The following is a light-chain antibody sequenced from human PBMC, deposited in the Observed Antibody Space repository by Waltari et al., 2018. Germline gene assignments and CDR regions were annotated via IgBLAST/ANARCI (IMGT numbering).Light chain of an antibody. J-gene: IGKJ1*01. V-gene: IGKV3-20*01. CDR2: DAS. CDR3: QKYGTLPAT. CDR1: QRISRY. Sequence: EIMLTQSPGTLSSSPGERATLSCRASQRISRYLAWYQHKPGQAPRLLSYDASSRATGIPDRFSGSGSGTDFSLTISRLEPEDFAVYYCQKYGTLPATFGQGTKVEIK.